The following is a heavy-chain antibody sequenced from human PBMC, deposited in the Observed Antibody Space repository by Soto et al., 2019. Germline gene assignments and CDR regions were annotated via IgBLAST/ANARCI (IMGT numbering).Heavy chain of an antibody. D-gene: IGHD2-2*01. V-gene: IGHV3-33*01. CDR1: GFTFSSYG. CDR2: IWYDGSNK. CDR3: ARVGTYSNCCEVLRFVH. J-gene: IGHJ3*01. Sequence: GGSLRLSCAASGFTFSSYGMHWVRQAPGKGLEWVAVIWYDGSNKYYADSVKGRFTISRDNSKNTLYLQMNSLRAEDTAVYYCARVGTYSNCCEVLRFVHWCHATM.